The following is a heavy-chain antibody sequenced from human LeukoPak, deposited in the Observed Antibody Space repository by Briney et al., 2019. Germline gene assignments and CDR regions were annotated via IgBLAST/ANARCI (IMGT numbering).Heavy chain of an antibody. D-gene: IGHD3-22*01. J-gene: IGHJ4*02. Sequence: ASVKVSCKVSGYTLTELSMHWVRQAPGKGLEWMGGFDPEGGETIYAQKFQGRVTMTEDTSTDTAYMELSRLRSDDTAVYYCARDPLGDSSGYFDYWGQGTLVTVSS. CDR3: ARDPLGDSSGYFDY. V-gene: IGHV1-24*01. CDR2: FDPEGGET. CDR1: GYTLTELS.